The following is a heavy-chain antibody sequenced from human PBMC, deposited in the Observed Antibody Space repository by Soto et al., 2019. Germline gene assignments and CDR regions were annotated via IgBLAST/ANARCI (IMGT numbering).Heavy chain of an antibody. V-gene: IGHV1-18*01. D-gene: IGHD3-22*01. CDR1: GYTFTSYG. Sequence: ASVKVSCKASGYTFTSYGISWVRQAPGQGLEWMGWISAYNGNTNYAQKLQGRVTMTTDTSTSTAYMELRSLRSDDTAVYYCARDGIGYYYDSSGYSNWFDTWGQGTLVTVSS. CDR2: ISAYNGNT. J-gene: IGHJ5*02. CDR3: ARDGIGYYYDSSGYSNWFDT.